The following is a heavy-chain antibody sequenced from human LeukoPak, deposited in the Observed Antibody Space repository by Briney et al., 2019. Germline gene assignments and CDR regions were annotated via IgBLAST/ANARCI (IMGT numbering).Heavy chain of an antibody. CDR1: GYSISSGYY. V-gene: IGHV4-38-2*02. D-gene: IGHD3-16*02. Sequence: PETLSLTCTVSGYSISSGYYWGWIRQPPGKGLEWIGSIYHSGSTYYNPSLKSRVTISVDTSKNQFSLKLSSVTAADTAVYYCARAENYVWGSYRSRPKSNWFDPWGQGTLVTVSS. CDR2: IYHSGST. J-gene: IGHJ5*02. CDR3: ARAENYVWGSYRSRPKSNWFDP.